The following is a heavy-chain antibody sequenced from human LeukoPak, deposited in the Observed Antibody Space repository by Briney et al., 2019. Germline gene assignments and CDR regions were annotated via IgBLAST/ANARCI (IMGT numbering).Heavy chain of an antibody. CDR2: IYHSGST. J-gene: IGHJ4*02. D-gene: IGHD3-9*01. Sequence: SETLSLTCTVSGYSISSGYYWGWIRQPPGKGLEWIGSIYHSGSTYYNPSLKSRVTISEDTSKNQFSLKLSSVTAADTAVYYCASRHPDYDILTGLFDYWGQGTLVTVSS. V-gene: IGHV4-38-2*02. CDR1: GYSISSGYY. CDR3: ASRHPDYDILTGLFDY.